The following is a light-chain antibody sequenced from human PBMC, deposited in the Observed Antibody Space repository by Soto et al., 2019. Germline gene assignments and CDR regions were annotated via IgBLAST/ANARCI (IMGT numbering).Light chain of an antibody. CDR2: EVS. CDR1: SSDVGNYKY. J-gene: IGLJ1*01. Sequence: QSVLARPAFVSVSPGQSITISCTGTSSDVGNYKYVSWYQQHPGKAPKLMIYEVSNRPSGVSNRFSGSKSGNTASLTISGLQAEDETDYYCFSYTSSGTYVFGTGTKVTVL. V-gene: IGLV2-14*01. CDR3: FSYTSSGTYV.